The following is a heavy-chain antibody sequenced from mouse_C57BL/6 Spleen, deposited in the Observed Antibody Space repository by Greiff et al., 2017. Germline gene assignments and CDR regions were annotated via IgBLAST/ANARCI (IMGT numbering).Heavy chain of an antibody. CDR3: ARSIFYGWFAY. CDR2: IRNKANGYTT. V-gene: IGHV7-3*01. Sequence: EVMLVESGGGLVQPGGSLSLSCAASGFTFTDYYMSWVRQPPGKALEWLGFIRNKANGYTTEYSAPVKGLFTISRDNSQSSLSLQMNALRAEASATYGCARSIFYGWFAYWGQGTLVTVSA. CDR1: GFTFTDYY. J-gene: IGHJ3*01. D-gene: IGHD1-1*01.